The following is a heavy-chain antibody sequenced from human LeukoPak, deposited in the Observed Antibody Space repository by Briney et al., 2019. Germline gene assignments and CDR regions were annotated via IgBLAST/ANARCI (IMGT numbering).Heavy chain of an antibody. CDR2: INAGNGNT. Sequence: TSVRVSCKASGYTFTSYAMHWVRQALGQRLEWMGWINAGNGNTKYSQKFQGRVTITRDTSASTAYMELSSLRSEDTAVYYCASPRGQHGLGFDYWGQGTLVTVSS. V-gene: IGHV1-3*01. CDR1: GYTFTSYA. D-gene: IGHD3-10*01. J-gene: IGHJ4*02. CDR3: ASPRGQHGLGFDY.